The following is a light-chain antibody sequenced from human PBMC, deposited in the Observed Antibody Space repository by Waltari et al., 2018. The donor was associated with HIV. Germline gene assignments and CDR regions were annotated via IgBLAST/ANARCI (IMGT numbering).Light chain of an antibody. CDR2: WAS. CDR1: RSVLYSSNNKNY. J-gene: IGKJ4*01. Sequence: DMVMTQSPDSLAVSLGERATIHCKSSRSVLYSSNNKNYLAWYQQRPGQAPKLLIYWASTRESGVPDRFSGSGSGTDFTLTISSLQAEDAAVYYCQQYDSTPLTFGGGTKVEI. V-gene: IGKV4-1*01. CDR3: QQYDSTPLT.